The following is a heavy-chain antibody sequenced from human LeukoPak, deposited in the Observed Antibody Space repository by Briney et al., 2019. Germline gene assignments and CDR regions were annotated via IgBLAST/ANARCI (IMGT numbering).Heavy chain of an antibody. CDR2: INPNSGGT. Sequence: ASVKVSCKASGYTFTGYYMHWVRQAPGQGLEWMGRINPNSGGTNYAQKFQGRVTMTRNTSISTAYMALSSLRSEDTAVYYCARANWNDGGVDYWGQGTLVTVSS. V-gene: IGHV1-2*06. D-gene: IGHD1-1*01. CDR3: ARANWNDGGVDY. CDR1: GYTFTGYY. J-gene: IGHJ4*02.